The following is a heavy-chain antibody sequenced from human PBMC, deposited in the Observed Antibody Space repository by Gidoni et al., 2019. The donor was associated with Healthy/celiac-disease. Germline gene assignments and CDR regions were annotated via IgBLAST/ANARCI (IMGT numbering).Heavy chain of an antibody. V-gene: IGHV3-33*01. J-gene: IGHJ5*02. CDR3: ARGGAPYPFDP. CDR1: GFTFSSYG. Sequence: QVQLVESGGGVVQPGRSLRLSCAASGFTFSSYGMHWVRQAPGKGLEWVAVIWYDGSNKYYADSVKGRFTISRDNSKNTLYLQMNSLRAEDTAVYYCARGGAPYPFDPWGQGTLVTVSS. D-gene: IGHD3-16*01. CDR2: IWYDGSNK.